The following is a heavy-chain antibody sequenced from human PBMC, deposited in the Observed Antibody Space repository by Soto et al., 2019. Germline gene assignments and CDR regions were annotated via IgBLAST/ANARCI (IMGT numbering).Heavy chain of an antibody. CDR1: GYNFNRYL. V-gene: IGHV5-51*01. CDR3: ARSLVNGTYEAFDI. D-gene: IGHD6-13*01. J-gene: IGHJ3*02. CDR2: IYPGGSDT. Sequence: GESLKISCKGSGYNFNRYLIGWVRQMPGKGLEWMGVIYPGGSDTRYSPSLQGQVTISADKSSSAAYLQWSSLQASDTATYYCARSLVNGTYEAFDIWGQGTMVTVSS.